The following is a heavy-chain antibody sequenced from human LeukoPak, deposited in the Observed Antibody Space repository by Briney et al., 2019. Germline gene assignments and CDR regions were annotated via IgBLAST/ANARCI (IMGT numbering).Heavy chain of an antibody. Sequence: PSETLSLTCTVSGGSISSYYWGWIRQPPGKGLEWIGSIYYSGSTYYNPSLKSRVTISVDTSKNQFSLKLSSVTAADTAVYHCARLYSYGYWFDPWGQGTLVTVSS. V-gene: IGHV4-39*01. CDR2: IYYSGST. D-gene: IGHD5-18*01. CDR3: ARLYSYGYWFDP. J-gene: IGHJ5*02. CDR1: GGSISSYY.